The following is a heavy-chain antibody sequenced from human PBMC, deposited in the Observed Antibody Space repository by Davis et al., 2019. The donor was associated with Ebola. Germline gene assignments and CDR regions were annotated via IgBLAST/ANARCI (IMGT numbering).Heavy chain of an antibody. CDR1: GFTFSSYW. J-gene: IGHJ4*02. V-gene: IGHV3-7*01. CDR2: IKQDGSEK. D-gene: IGHD3-3*01. Sequence: GESLKISCAASGFTFSSYWMSWVRQAPGKGLEWVANIKQDGSEKSYVDSVKGRFTISRDNAKNSLYLQMNSLRDEDTAVYYCARWSILGQWGQGTLVTVSS. CDR3: ARWSILGQ.